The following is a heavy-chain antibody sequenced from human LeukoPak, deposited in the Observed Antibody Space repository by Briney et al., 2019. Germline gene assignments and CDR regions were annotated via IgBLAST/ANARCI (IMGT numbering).Heavy chain of an antibody. CDR2: IYHSGST. CDR3: VRDTPPNNGMDV. Sequence: SDTLSLTCTVSGGSLSGYYWSWIRQPPGKGLEWIGCIYHSGSTNYNPSLKSRVTVSVDTSKNQFSLKLRSVTAADTAVYYCVRDTPPNNGMDVWGQGTTVTVSS. D-gene: IGHD1/OR15-1a*01. V-gene: IGHV4-59*01. J-gene: IGHJ6*02. CDR1: GGSLSGYY.